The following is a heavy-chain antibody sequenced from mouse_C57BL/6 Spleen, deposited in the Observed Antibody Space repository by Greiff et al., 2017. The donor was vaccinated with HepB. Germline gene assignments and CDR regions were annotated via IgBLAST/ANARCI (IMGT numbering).Heavy chain of an antibody. CDR2: ISDGGSYT. D-gene: IGHD1-1*01. CDR1: GFTFSSYA. Sequence: EVKLMESGGGLVKPGGSLKLSCAASGFTFSSYAMSWVRQTPEKRLEWVATISDGGSYTYYPDNVKGRFTISRDNAKNNLYLQMSHLKSEDTAMYYCEREDYGSSSAWFAYWGQGTLVTVSA. V-gene: IGHV5-4*01. J-gene: IGHJ3*01. CDR3: EREDYGSSSAWFAY.